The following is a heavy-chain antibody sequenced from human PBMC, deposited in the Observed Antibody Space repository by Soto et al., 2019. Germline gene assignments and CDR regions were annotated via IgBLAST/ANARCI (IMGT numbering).Heavy chain of an antibody. CDR3: VRSYSGTYGCFDL. CDR2: INSDGSST. J-gene: IGHJ5*02. Sequence: EVPLVESGGGLVQPGGSLRLSCVASGFTISSDWMHWVRQAPGKGLVWVSRINSDGSSTSYADSVKGRFIISRDNAKNTLYLQMNILRAEDTAVYYCVRSYSGTYGCFDLWGHGTLVTVSS. D-gene: IGHD1-26*01. V-gene: IGHV3-74*01. CDR1: GFTISSDW.